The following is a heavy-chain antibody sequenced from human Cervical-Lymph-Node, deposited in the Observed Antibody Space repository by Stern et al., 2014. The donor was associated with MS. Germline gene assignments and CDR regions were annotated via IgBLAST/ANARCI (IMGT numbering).Heavy chain of an antibody. CDR1: GYTFTGYY. D-gene: IGHD5-12*01. CDR3: ARPTSGYFYFDY. V-gene: IGHV1-2*02. J-gene: IGHJ4*02. CDR2: INPNSGDT. Sequence: QVQLVQSGAEVRKPGASVKVSCKTSGYTFTGYYMHWVRQAPGQGLEWMGWINPNSGDTSYAQKCQGRVTMTGDTSISTAYMELSRLKSDDTAVYYCARPTSGYFYFDYWGQGTLVTVSS.